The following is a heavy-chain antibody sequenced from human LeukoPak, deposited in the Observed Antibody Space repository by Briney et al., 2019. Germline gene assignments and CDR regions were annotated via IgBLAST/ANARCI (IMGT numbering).Heavy chain of an antibody. V-gene: IGHV3-23*01. CDR1: GFTFSSYA. CDR2: ISGSGGST. J-gene: IGHJ6*02. D-gene: IGHD3-22*01. Sequence: GGSLRLSCAASGFTFSSYAMSWVRQAPGKGLEWVSAISGSGGSTYYADSVKRRFTISRDNSKNTLYLQMNSLRAEDTAVYYCARDGPYYYDSSGYYYYYGMDVWGQGTTVTVSS. CDR3: ARDGPYYYDSSGYYYYYGMDV.